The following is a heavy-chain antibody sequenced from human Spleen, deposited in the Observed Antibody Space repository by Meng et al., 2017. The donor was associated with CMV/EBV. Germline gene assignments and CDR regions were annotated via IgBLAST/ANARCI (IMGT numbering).Heavy chain of an antibody. CDR1: GFTFSSYA. J-gene: IGHJ4*02. D-gene: IGHD6-19*01. CDR2: IYSGGSTT. CDR3: ARASSGWYFDY. Sequence: GGSLRLSCAASGFTFSSYAMGWVRQAPGKGLEWVSVIYSGGSTTYYADSVKGRFTISRDNSKNTLYLQMNSLRAEDTAVYYCARASSGWYFDYWGQGTLVTVSS. V-gene: IGHV3-23*03.